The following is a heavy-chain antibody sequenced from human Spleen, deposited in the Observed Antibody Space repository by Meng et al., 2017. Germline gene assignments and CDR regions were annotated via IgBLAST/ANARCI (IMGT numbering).Heavy chain of an antibody. J-gene: IGHJ4*02. V-gene: IGHV3-15*05. CDR1: GFTFNDAW. CDR2: VKSRTDGGTI. CDR3: TTIPAPDY. Sequence: EAERVESGGGWVGPGGSLRLSCAASGFTFNDAWMSWVRQAPGKGLEWVGRVKSRTDGGTIDYAAPVKGRFTISRDDSKKTVYLQMNSLKTEDTAVYYCTTIPAPDYWGQGTLVTVSS.